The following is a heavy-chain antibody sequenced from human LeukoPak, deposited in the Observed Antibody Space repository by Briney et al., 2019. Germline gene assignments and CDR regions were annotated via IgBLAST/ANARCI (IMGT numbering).Heavy chain of an antibody. V-gene: IGHV4-30-2*01. CDR3: ARLVGATGENPFDI. CDR2: IYHSGST. J-gene: IGHJ3*02. CDR1: GGSISSGGYS. D-gene: IGHD1-26*01. Sequence: PSGTLSLTCAVSGGSISSGGYSWSWIRQPPGKGLEWIGYIYHSGSTYYNPSLKSRVTISVDRSKNQFSLKLSSVTAADTAVYYCARLVGATGENPFDIWGQGTMVTVSS.